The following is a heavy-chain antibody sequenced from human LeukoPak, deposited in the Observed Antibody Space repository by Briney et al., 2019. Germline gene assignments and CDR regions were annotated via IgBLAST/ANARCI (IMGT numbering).Heavy chain of an antibody. D-gene: IGHD2-2*02. J-gene: IGHJ6*03. CDR3: ARSCSSTSCYRGLYYYYYMDV. CDR1: GGSISSGSYY. CDR2: IYTSGST. Sequence: PSQTLSLTCTVSGGSISSGSYYWSWIRQPAGKGLEWIGRIYTSGSTNYNPSLKSRVTISVDTSKNQFSLKLSSVTAADTAVYYCARSCSSTSCYRGLYYYYYMDVWGKGITVTVSS. V-gene: IGHV4-61*02.